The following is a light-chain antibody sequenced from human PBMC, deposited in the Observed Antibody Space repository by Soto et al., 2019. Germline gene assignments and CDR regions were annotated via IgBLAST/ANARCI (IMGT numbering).Light chain of an antibody. CDR1: QSISTY. CDR3: QQSYNTPIT. J-gene: IGKJ2*01. Sequence: DIQMTQSPSSLSASVGDRVTITCRASQSISTYLNWYQHKPGKAPKLLIYAASSLQSGVPIRFSGSGSGTDFTLTISGLRPEDFATYYCQQSYNTPITFGQGTKLEIE. V-gene: IGKV1-39*01. CDR2: AAS.